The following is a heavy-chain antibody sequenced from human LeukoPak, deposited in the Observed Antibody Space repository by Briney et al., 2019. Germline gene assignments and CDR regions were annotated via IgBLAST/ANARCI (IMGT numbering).Heavy chain of an antibody. CDR2: FDPEDGET. CDR3: ARLGSAVPPYYFDY. CDR1: GYTLTELS. D-gene: IGHD6-13*01. V-gene: IGHV1-24*01. Sequence: ASVKVSCKVSGYTLTELSMHWVRQAPGKGLEWMGGFDPEDGETIYAQKFQGRVTMTEDTSTDTAYMELSSLRSEDTAMYYCARLGSAVPPYYFDYWGQGTLVTVSS. J-gene: IGHJ4*02.